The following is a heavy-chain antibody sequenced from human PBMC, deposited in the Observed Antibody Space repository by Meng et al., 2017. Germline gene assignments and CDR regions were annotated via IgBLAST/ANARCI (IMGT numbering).Heavy chain of an antibody. J-gene: IGHJ4*02. V-gene: IGHV3-33*01. CDR3: ARSFYGDPYYFDY. CDR2: IWYDGSNK. CDR1: GFTFSSYG. D-gene: IGHD4-17*01. Sequence: VQWWWAWGGVAQPGRSLGLSCPPSGFTFSSYGMHWVRQAPGKGLELVAVIWYDGSNKYYADSVKGRFTISRDNSKNTLYLQMNSLRAEDTAVYYCARSFYGDPYYFDYWGQGTLVTVSS.